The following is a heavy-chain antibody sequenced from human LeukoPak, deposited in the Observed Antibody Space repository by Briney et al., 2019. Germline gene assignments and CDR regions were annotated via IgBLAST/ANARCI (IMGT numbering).Heavy chain of an antibody. J-gene: IGHJ4*02. V-gene: IGHV3-30*02. CDR2: IWYDGSNK. CDR1: GFTFSNYG. Sequence: XGSLRLSCAASGFTFSNYGMHWVRQAPGRGLEWVAVIWYDGSNKYYADSVKGRFTISRDNSKNTLYLQMNSLRAEDTAVYYCAKDKSPAAGGRYYFDYWGQGTLVTVSS. D-gene: IGHD6-13*01. CDR3: AKDKSPAAGGRYYFDY.